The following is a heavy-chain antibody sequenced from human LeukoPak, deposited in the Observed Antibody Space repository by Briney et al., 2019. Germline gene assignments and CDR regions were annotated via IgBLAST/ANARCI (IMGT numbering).Heavy chain of an antibody. CDR2: ISRSGNST. Sequence: TGGPLRLSCAASGFTVISYEMNWVRQAPGKGLERVSYISRSGNSTFYADSVKGRFTISRDNAKTSLYLQMNSLRAEDTAVYYCARALPSSYYYFDYWGQGTLVTVSS. V-gene: IGHV3-48*03. D-gene: IGHD6-13*01. J-gene: IGHJ4*02. CDR3: ARALPSSYYYFDY. CDR1: GFTVISYE.